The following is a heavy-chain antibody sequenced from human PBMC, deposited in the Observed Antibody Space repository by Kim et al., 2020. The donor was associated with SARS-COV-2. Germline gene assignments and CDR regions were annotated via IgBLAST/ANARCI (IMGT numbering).Heavy chain of an antibody. Sequence: SETLSLTCAVSGGSISSSNWWSWVRQPPGTGLEWIGEIYHSGSTNYNPSLKSRVTISVDKSKNQFSLKLSSVTAADTAVYYCASRLRTTVESVAYYGMDVWCQATTVTVSS. D-gene: IGHD4-17*01. CDR3: ASRLRTTVESVAYYGMDV. CDR2: IYHSGST. CDR1: GGSISSSNW. J-gene: IGHJ6*02. V-gene: IGHV4-4*02.